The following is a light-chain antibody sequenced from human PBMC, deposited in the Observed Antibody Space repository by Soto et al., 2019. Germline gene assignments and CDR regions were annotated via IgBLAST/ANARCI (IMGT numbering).Light chain of an antibody. CDR1: SSDVGTYNL. J-gene: IGLJ1*01. V-gene: IGLV2-23*02. CDR3: CSYGGSSTFPYV. Sequence: QSALAQPASVSGSPEQSITISCTGTSSDVGTYNLVSWYQQHPGKAPKLIIYEVTERPSGVSNRFSGSKFGNTASLTISRLLPEDEADYYCCSYGGSSTFPYVFGTGTKVTVL. CDR2: EVT.